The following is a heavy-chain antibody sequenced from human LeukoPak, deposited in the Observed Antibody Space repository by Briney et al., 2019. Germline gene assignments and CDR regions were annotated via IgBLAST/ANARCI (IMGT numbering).Heavy chain of an antibody. Sequence: GGSLTLSCAASGFTFSSYSMSWVRQAPGKGLGWVDFIRSKAYGGTTESAASVKGRFTISRDDSKSTAYLQMNSLKTEDTAVYYCTRVHSGNPGGYWGQGTLVTVSS. V-gene: IGHV3-49*04. D-gene: IGHD1-26*01. J-gene: IGHJ4*02. CDR1: GFTFSSYS. CDR2: IRSKAYGGTT. CDR3: TRVHSGNPGGY.